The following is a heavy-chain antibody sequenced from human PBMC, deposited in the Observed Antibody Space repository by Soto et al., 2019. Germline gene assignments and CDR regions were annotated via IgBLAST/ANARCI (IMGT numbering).Heavy chain of an antibody. V-gene: IGHV4-61*01. CDR2: ISYTGRT. D-gene: IGHD6-6*01. J-gene: IGHJ4*02. Sequence: PSETLSLTCIVSGDSVTSGSYCWTWLRQPPGKGLEWIGYISYTGRTNYNPSLKSRVTISVDKSKNQFSLKLSSVTAADTAVYYCASSIAARSLPLDYWGQGTLVTVSS. CDR3: ASSIAARSLPLDY. CDR1: GDSVTSGSYC.